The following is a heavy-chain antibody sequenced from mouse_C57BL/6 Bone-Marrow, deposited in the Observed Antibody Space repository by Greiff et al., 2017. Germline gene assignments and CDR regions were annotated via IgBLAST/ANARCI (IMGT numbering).Heavy chain of an antibody. CDR1: GYTFTSYW. V-gene: IGHV1-69*01. CDR3: ARRVTTVVATGAMDY. Sequence: VKLQQPGAELVMPGASVKLSCKASGYTFTSYWMHWVKQRPGQGLEWIGEIDPSDSYTNYNQKFKGKSTLTVDKSSSTAYMQLSSLTSEDSAVYYCARRVTTVVATGAMDYWGQGTSVTVSS. CDR2: IDPSDSYT. D-gene: IGHD1-1*01. J-gene: IGHJ4*01.